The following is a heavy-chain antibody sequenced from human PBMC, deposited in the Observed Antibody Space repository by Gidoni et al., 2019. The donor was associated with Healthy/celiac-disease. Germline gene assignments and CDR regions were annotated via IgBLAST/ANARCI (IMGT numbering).Heavy chain of an antibody. CDR3: AKDPIAPHYYDSSGYYL. D-gene: IGHD3-22*01. Sequence: GGLVQPARSLRLSCAASGFTFSSYGMHWVRQAPGKGLEWVAVISYDGSNKYYADSVKGRFTISRDNSKNTLYLQMTSLRAEDTAVYYCAKDPIAPHYYDSSGYYLWGQGTLVTVSS. J-gene: IGHJ5*02. CDR2: ISYDGSNK. V-gene: IGHV3-30*18. CDR1: GFTFSSYG.